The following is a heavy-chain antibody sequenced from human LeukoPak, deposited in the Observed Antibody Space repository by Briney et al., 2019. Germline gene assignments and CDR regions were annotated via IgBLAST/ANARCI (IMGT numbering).Heavy chain of an antibody. J-gene: IGHJ4*02. D-gene: IGHD2-15*01. CDR3: ANGGYYSLDS. V-gene: IGHV3-30*18. CDR2: ISYDGSNK. Sequence: TGGSLRLSCAASGFTFRNYGMHWVRQAPGKGLEWVAVISYDGSNKYCADSVKGRFTISRDNSKNTLFLQTDSLRGEDTAVYYCANGGYYSLDSWGQGTLVTVSS. CDR1: GFTFRNYG.